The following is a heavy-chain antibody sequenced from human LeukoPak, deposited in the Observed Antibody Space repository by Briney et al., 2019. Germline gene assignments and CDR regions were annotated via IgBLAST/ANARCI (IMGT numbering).Heavy chain of an antibody. CDR2: IYYSGST. CDR3: ARHLTEAASGSFDY. Sequence: PSETLSLTCTVSGGSISSYYWSWIRQPPGKGLEWIGYIYYSGSTNYNPSLKSRDTISVDTSKNQFSLKLSSVTAADTALYYCARHLTEAASGSFDYWGQGTLVTVSS. CDR1: GGSISSYY. D-gene: IGHD6-13*01. V-gene: IGHV4-59*08. J-gene: IGHJ4*02.